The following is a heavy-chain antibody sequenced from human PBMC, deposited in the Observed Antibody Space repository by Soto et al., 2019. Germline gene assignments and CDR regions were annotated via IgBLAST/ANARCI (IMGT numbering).Heavy chain of an antibody. CDR3: ARARVVVAATPYYYGMDV. CDR1: GFTFSSYS. CDR2: ISSSSSYI. V-gene: IGHV3-21*01. Sequence: AGGSLRLSCAASGFTFSSYSMNWVRQAPGKGLEWVSSISSSSSYIYYADSVKGRFTISRDNAKNSLYLQMNSLRAEDTAVYYCARARVVVAATPYYYGMDVWGQGTTVTVSS. J-gene: IGHJ6*02. D-gene: IGHD2-15*01.